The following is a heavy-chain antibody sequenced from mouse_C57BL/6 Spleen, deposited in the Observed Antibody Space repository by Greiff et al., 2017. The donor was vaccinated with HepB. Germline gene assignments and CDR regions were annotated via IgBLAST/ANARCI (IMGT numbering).Heavy chain of an antibody. CDR2: IDPENGDT. Sequence: EVQLQQSGAELVRPGASVKLSCTASGFNIKDDYMHWVKPRPEQGLEWIGWIDPENGDTEYASKVQGKATITADTSSNTAYLQLSNLTSENTAVYYCTTYDGYPYYAMDYWGQGTSVTVSS. V-gene: IGHV14-4*01. J-gene: IGHJ4*01. CDR1: GFNIKDDY. CDR3: TTYDGYPYYAMDY. D-gene: IGHD2-3*01.